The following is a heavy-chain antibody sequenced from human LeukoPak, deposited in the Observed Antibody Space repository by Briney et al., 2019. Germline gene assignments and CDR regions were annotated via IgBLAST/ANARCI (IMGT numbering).Heavy chain of an antibody. CDR1: GYTFTSYA. V-gene: IGHV1-3*01. J-gene: IGHJ4*02. D-gene: IGHD2-15*01. Sequence: ASVKVSCKASGYTFTSYAMHWVRQAPGQRLERMGWINAGNGNTKYSQKFQGRVTITRDTSASTAYMELSSLRSEDTAVYYCARRSCSGGSCYTVDYWGQGTLVTVSS. CDR2: INAGNGNT. CDR3: ARRSCSGGSCYTVDY.